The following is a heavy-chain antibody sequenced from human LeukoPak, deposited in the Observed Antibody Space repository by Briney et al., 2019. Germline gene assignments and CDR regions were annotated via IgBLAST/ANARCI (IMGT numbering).Heavy chain of an antibody. Sequence: GRSLRLSCAASGFTFSSYAMSWVRQAPGKGLEWVSAISGSGGSTYYADSVKGRFTISRDNSKNTLYLQMNSLRAEDTAVYYCAKAVMATISKDYWGQGTLVTVSS. D-gene: IGHD5-24*01. CDR2: ISGSGGST. V-gene: IGHV3-23*01. J-gene: IGHJ4*02. CDR3: AKAVMATISKDY. CDR1: GFTFSSYA.